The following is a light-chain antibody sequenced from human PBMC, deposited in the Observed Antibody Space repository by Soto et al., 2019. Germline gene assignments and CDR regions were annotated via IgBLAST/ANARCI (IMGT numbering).Light chain of an antibody. V-gene: IGKV3-11*01. CDR1: QSVSSY. J-gene: IGKJ1*01. Sequence: EIVFAQSPTPLAFSPGERCTLSRTASQSVSSYLAWYQQKPGQAPRLLIYDASNRATGIPARFSGSGSGTDFTLTISSLEPEDFAVYYCQQRSNWPSITFGQGTKVDI. CDR3: QQRSNWPSIT. CDR2: DAS.